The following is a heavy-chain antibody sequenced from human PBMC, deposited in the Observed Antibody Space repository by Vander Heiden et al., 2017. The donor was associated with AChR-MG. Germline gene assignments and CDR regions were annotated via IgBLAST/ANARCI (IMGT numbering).Heavy chain of an antibody. CDR2: INHSGST. D-gene: IGHD2-2*01. CDR1: GGSFSGYY. CDR3: ARIPAAHNPPYYYGMDV. J-gene: IGHJ6*02. V-gene: IGHV4-34*01. Sequence: QVQLQQWGAGLLKPSETLSLTCAVYGGSFSGYYWSWIRQPPGKGLEWIGEINHSGSTNYNPSLKSRVTISVDTSKNQFSLKLSSVTAADTAVYYCARIPAAHNPPYYYGMDVWGQGTTVTVSS.